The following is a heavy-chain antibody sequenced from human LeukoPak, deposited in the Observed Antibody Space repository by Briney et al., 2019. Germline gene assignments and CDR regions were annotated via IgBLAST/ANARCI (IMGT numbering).Heavy chain of an antibody. D-gene: IGHD3-3*01. CDR1: GFTFSSYA. Sequence: GGSLRLSCAASGFTFSSYAMHWVRQAPGKGLEWVAVISYDGSNKYYADSVKGRFTISRDNSKNTLYLQMNSLRAEDTAVYYCARGPGSDDFWRGYTPYYYYMDVWGKGTTVTVSS. J-gene: IGHJ6*03. CDR2: ISYDGSNK. V-gene: IGHV3-30*04. CDR3: ARGPGSDDFWRGYTPYYYYMDV.